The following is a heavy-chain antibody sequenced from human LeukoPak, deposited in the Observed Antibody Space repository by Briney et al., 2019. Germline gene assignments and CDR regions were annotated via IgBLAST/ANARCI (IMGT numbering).Heavy chain of an antibody. J-gene: IGHJ4*02. Sequence: HPGGSLRLSCAASGFTFSSFGMHWVRQAPGKGQEWVAIIWYDGSKKYYADCLRGRFTISRDNSKNTLYLQMNSLRAEDTAVYYCARGEQLENWGQGTLVTVSS. CDR1: GFTFSSFG. V-gene: IGHV3-33*01. CDR3: ARGEQLEN. CDR2: IWYDGSKK. D-gene: IGHD6-13*01.